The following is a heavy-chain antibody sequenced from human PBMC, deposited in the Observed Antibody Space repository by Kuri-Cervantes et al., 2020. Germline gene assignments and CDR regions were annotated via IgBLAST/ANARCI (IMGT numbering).Heavy chain of an antibody. D-gene: IGHD4-17*01. Sequence: GESLKISCAASGFTFSRSNMNWVRQAPGEGLEWVSFISSSGDYIYYADSVKGRFTVSRDNAKNSLYLQMNSLRAEDTAVYYCARLYGETYWYFDLWGRGTLVTVSS. CDR2: ISSSGDYI. CDR1: GFTFSRSN. V-gene: IGHV3-21*03. CDR3: ARLYGETYWYFDL. J-gene: IGHJ2*01.